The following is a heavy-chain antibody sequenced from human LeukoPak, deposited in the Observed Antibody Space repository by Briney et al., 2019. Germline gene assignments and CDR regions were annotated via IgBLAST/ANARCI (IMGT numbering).Heavy chain of an antibody. CDR1: GYTFTGYY. V-gene: IGHV1-2*05. CDR3: ATDLSGRQDY. D-gene: IGHD5-12*01. J-gene: IGHJ4*02. CDR2: INPNSGGT. Sequence: ASVKVSCKASGYTFTGYYMHWVRQAPGQGLEWMGRINPNSGGTNYAQKFQGRDTMTRDTSISTAYMELSRLRSDDTGVYYCATDLSGRQDYWGQGTLVTVSS.